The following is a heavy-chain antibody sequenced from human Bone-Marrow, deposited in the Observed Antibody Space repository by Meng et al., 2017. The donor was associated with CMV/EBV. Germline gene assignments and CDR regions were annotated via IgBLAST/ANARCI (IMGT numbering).Heavy chain of an antibody. D-gene: IGHD4-17*01. CDR2: IIPIFGTA. CDR1: GYTFTGYY. CDR3: ARATMTTAPLLFDY. J-gene: IGHJ4*02. V-gene: IGHV1-69*05. Sequence: SVKVSCKASGYTFTGYYMHWVRQAPGQGLEWMGGIIPIFGTANYAQKFQGRVTITTDESTSTAYMELSSLRSEDTAVYYCARATMTTAPLLFDYWGQGTLVTVSS.